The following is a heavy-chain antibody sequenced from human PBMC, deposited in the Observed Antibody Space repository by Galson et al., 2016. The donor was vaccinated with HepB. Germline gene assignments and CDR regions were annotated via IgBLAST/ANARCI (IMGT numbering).Heavy chain of an antibody. D-gene: IGHD2-2*01. J-gene: IGHJ4*02. CDR2: IKSDGTST. CDR1: GFTFSSYS. V-gene: IGHV3-74*01. Sequence: SLRLSCAASGFTFSSYSMHWVRQAPGKGLVWVSGIKSDGTSTTYADSVKGRFTISRDNAKNTLYLQMNSLRAEDTAVYYCARAPVTSTTCCYYFAYWGQGTLVTGSS. CDR3: ARAPVTSTTCCYYFAY.